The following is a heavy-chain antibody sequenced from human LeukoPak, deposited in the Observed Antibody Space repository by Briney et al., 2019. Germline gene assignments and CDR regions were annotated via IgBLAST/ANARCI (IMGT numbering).Heavy chain of an antibody. D-gene: IGHD1-1*01. Sequence: ASVKVSCKASGYTFTNYAISWVRQAPGQGLEWVGWINTNIGNSTYAQGFTGRFVFSLDTPVSTAYLQISSLKAEDTAVYYCARHWRLFDFWGQGTLVTVSS. CDR1: GYTFTNYA. CDR2: INTNIGNS. CDR3: ARHWRLFDF. J-gene: IGHJ4*02. V-gene: IGHV7-4-1*02.